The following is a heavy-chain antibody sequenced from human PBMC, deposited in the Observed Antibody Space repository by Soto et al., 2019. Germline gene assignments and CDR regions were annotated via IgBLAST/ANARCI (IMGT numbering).Heavy chain of an antibody. D-gene: IGHD4-17*01. CDR1: GFTFSSYS. Sequence: GGSLRLSCAASGFTFSSYSMNWVRQAPGKGLEWVSYISSSSSTIYYADSVKGRFTISRDNAKNSLYLQMNSLRAEDTAVYYCASLLTDYGDYVPLDYWGQGTLVTVSS. CDR2: ISSSSSTI. V-gene: IGHV3-48*01. J-gene: IGHJ4*02. CDR3: ASLLTDYGDYVPLDY.